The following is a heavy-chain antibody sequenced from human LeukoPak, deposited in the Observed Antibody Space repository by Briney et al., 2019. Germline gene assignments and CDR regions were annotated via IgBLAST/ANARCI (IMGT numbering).Heavy chain of an antibody. D-gene: IGHD4-17*01. CDR3: AISTTVTPGGYYGMDV. V-gene: IGHV4-4*07. Sequence: SETLSLTCTVSGGSISSYYWSWIRQPAGKGLEWIGRIYTSGSTNYNPSLKSRVTMSVDTSKNQFSLKLSSVTAADTAVYYCAISTTVTPGGYYGMDVWGQGTTVTVS. CDR1: GGSISSYY. J-gene: IGHJ6*02. CDR2: IYTSGST.